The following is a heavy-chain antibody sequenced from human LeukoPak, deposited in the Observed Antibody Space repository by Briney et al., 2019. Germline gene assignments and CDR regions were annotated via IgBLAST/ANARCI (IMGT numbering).Heavy chain of an antibody. J-gene: IGHJ5*02. Sequence: SQTLSLTCAISGDSVSSNSAAWNWIRQSPSRGLEWLGRTYYRSKWYNDYAVSMKSRITINPDTSKNQFSLQLNSVTPEDTAVYYCARDRVGLAAAATPGRVSDPWGQGTLVTVSS. CDR1: GDSVSSNSAA. CDR2: TYYRSKWYN. CDR3: ARDRVGLAAAATPGRVSDP. V-gene: IGHV6-1*01. D-gene: IGHD6-13*01.